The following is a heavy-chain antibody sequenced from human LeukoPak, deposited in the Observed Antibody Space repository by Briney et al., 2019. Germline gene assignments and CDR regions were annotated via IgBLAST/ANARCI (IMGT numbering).Heavy chain of an antibody. J-gene: IGHJ4*02. D-gene: IGHD3-22*01. CDR3: TRATEDSSGYYPPYYFDY. CDR1: GFTFGDYA. CDR2: IRSKAYGGTT. V-gene: IGHV3-49*03. Sequence: GGSLRLSCTASGFTFGDYAMSWFRQAPGKGLEWVGFIRSKAYGGTTEYAASAKGRFTISRDDSKSIAYLQMNSLKTEDTAVYYCTRATEDSSGYYPPYYFDYWGQGTLVTVSS.